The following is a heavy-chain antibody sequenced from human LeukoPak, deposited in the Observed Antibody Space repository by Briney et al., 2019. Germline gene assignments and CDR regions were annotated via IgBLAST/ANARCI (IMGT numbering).Heavy chain of an antibody. CDR2: IYYSGST. CDR3: ARLGYYYDSTFDP. Sequence: SETLSLTCGVYGGSSSGYYWGWIRQPPGKGLEWIGSIYYSGSTYYNPSLKSRVTISVDTSKNQFSLKLSSVTAADTAVYYCARLGYYYDSTFDPWGQGTLVTVSS. V-gene: IGHV4-39*01. CDR1: GGSSSGYY. D-gene: IGHD3-22*01. J-gene: IGHJ5*02.